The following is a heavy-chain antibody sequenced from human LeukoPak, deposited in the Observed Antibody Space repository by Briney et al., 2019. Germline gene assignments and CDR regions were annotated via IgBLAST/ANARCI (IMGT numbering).Heavy chain of an antibody. J-gene: IGHJ4*02. V-gene: IGHV3-23*01. Sequence: PGGSLRLSCAASGFTFSSYAISWVRQAPGKGLEWVSAISGSGGSTYYADSVKGRFTISRDNSKNTLYLQMNSLRAEDTAVYYCASDSTGEFDYWGQGTLVTVSS. CDR2: ISGSGGST. CDR1: GFTFSSYA. D-gene: IGHD2-15*01. CDR3: ASDSTGEFDY.